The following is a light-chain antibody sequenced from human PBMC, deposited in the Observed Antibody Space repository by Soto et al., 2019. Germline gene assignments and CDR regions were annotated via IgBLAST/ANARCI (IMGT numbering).Light chain of an antibody. V-gene: IGLV2-14*01. CDR2: EVS. J-gene: IGLJ2*01. Sequence: QSALTQPASVSGSPGQSITISCTGTSSDVGGYNYVSWYQQHPAKAPKLMIFEVSNRPSGISSRFSGSKSGNTASLTISGLQAEDEADYYCASYTSSSTSVIFGRGTKLTVL. CDR1: SSDVGGYNY. CDR3: ASYTSSSTSVI.